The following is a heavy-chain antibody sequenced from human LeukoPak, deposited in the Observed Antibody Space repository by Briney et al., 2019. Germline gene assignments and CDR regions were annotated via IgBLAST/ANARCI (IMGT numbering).Heavy chain of an antibody. V-gene: IGHV1-46*01. J-gene: IGHJ4*02. CDR1: GYTFTSYY. CDR3: ARGSTAFDY. CDR2: INPTGGST. Sequence: ASVKVSCKASGYTFTSYYMHWVRQAPGQGLEWMGLINPTGGSTSYAQQFQGRISMSRDTSTSTVYMEMSSLTSEDTALYYCARGSTAFDYWGQGTLVTVSS.